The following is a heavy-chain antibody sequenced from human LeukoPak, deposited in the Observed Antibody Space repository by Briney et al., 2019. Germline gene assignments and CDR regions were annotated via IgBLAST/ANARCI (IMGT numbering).Heavy chain of an antibody. Sequence: SETLSLTCTVSGGSISSYYWSWIRQPAGKGLEWIGRIYTSGSTNYNPSLKSRVTMSADTSKNQFSLKLSSVTAADTAVYYCAIPYYDSSGYYYGDAFDIWGQGTMVTVSS. CDR3: AIPYYDSSGYYYGDAFDI. J-gene: IGHJ3*02. V-gene: IGHV4-4*07. D-gene: IGHD3-22*01. CDR2: IYTSGST. CDR1: GGSISSYY.